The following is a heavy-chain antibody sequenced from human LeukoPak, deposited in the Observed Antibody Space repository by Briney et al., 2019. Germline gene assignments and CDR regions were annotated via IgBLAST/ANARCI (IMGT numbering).Heavy chain of an antibody. CDR3: ARGNVGGSGSYFDY. Sequence: ASVKVSCKASGGTFSSYAISWVRQAPGQGLEWMGGIIPIFGTANYAQKFQGRVTITADESTSTAYMEPSSLRSEDTAVYYCARGNVGGSGSYFDYWGQGTLVTVSS. J-gene: IGHJ4*02. D-gene: IGHD3-10*01. CDR2: IIPIFGTA. CDR1: GGTFSSYA. V-gene: IGHV1-69*13.